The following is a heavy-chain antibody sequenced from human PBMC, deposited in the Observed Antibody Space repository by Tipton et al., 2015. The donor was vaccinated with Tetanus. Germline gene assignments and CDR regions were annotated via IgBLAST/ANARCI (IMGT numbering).Heavy chain of an antibody. CDR3: ARDFGSTHNWFDP. CDR2: IYHTGAA. CDR1: GDSLVRGGYY. J-gene: IGHJ5*02. Sequence: TLSLTCTVSGDSLVRGGYYWTWIRHLPGKGLEWIGYIYHTGAAHYNPSLKSRVTLSADMSKNQFILKMISMTAADTAVYFCARDFGSTHNWFDPWGQGTPVAVSS. D-gene: IGHD6-13*01. V-gene: IGHV4-31*03.